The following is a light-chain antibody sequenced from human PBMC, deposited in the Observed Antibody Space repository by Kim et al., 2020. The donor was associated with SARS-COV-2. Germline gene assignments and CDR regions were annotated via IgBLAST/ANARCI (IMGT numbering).Light chain of an antibody. V-gene: IGLV3-19*01. Sequence: LGQRVRITSQGDSLRSSYATRYQQRPGQAPILVIYGRNKRPSGIPDRFSASTSGNTASLTITGAQAEDEADYYCNARDSSGNHVIFGGGTQRTVL. CDR3: NARDSSGNHVI. CDR1: SLRSSY. CDR2: GRN. J-gene: IGLJ2*01.